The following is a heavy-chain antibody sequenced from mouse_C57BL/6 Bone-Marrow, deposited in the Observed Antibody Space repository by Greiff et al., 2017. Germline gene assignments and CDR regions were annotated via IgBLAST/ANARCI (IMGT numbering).Heavy chain of an antibody. CDR2: IYPGSGST. CDR3: AREGLQLRLSWFAY. V-gene: IGHV1-55*01. Sequence: QVQLQQPGAELVKPGASVKMSCKASGYTFTSYWITWVKQRPGQGLEWIGDIYPGSGSTNYNEKFKSKATLTVDTSSSTAYMQLSSLTSEDSAVYYCAREGLQLRLSWFAYWGQGTLVTVSA. J-gene: IGHJ3*01. D-gene: IGHD3-2*02. CDR1: GYTFTSYW.